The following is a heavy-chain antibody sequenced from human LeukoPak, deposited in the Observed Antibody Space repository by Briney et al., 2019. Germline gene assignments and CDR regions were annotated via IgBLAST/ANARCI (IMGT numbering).Heavy chain of an antibody. CDR2: IIPIFGTA. D-gene: IGHD6-13*01. V-gene: IGHV1-69*06. Sequence: SVKVSCKASGGTFSSYAISWVRQAPGQGLEWMGGIIPIFGTANYAQKFQGRVTITADKSTSTAYMGLSSLRSEDTAVYYCARHGRDSSSWFLYFDYWGQGTLVTVSS. CDR1: GGTFSSYA. J-gene: IGHJ4*02. CDR3: ARHGRDSSSWFLYFDY.